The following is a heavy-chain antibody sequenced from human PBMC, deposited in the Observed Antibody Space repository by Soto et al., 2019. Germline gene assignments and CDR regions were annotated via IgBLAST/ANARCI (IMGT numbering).Heavy chain of an antibody. CDR3: ARGRGKLTFDWLSRSYYYGMDV. D-gene: IGHD3-9*01. CDR2: TYHRWTT. CDR1: GASISSYY. J-gene: IGHJ6*02. V-gene: IGHV4-59*13. Sequence: SETLSLKCTDSGASISSYYWSWIRQTPGKGQEWRGFTYHRWTTNYNPSLKSRVTIVVDTSKNQFSLRLRSVTAADTAVYYCARGRGKLTFDWLSRSYYYGMDVWGQGTTVTVSS.